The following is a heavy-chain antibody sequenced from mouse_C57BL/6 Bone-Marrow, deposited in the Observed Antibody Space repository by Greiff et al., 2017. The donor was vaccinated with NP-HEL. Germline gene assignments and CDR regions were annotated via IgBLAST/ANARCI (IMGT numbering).Heavy chain of an antibody. V-gene: IGHV1-64*01. CDR2: IHPNSGST. D-gene: IGHD1-1*01. Sequence: QVQLQQPGAELVKPGASVKLSCKASGYTFTSYWMHWVKQRPGQGLEWIGMIHPNSGSTNYNEKFKSKATLTVDKSSSTAYMQLSSLTSEDSAVYYCANITTVVADWYFYVWGTGTTVTVSS. CDR1: GYTFTSYW. J-gene: IGHJ1*03. CDR3: ANITTVVADWYFYV.